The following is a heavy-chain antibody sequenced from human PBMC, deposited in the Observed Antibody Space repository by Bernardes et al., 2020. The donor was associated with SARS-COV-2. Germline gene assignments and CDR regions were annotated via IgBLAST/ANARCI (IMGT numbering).Heavy chain of an antibody. J-gene: IGHJ2*01. D-gene: IGHD3-10*01. CDR2: ISWNSGSI. V-gene: IGHV3-9*01. Sequence: GGSLRLSCAASGFTFDDYAMHWVRQAPGKGLEWVSGISWNSGSIGYADSVKGRFTISRDNAKNSLYLQMNSLRAEDTALYYCAKDPAYYYGSGSHIRVGYFDLWGRGTLVTVSS. CDR1: GFTFDDYA. CDR3: AKDPAYYYGSGSHIRVGYFDL.